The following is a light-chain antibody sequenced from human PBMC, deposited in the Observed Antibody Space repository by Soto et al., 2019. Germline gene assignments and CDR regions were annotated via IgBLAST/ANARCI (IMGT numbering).Light chain of an antibody. CDR2: GAS. CDR1: QTISTN. CDR3: QQYNNYYT. V-gene: IGKV3-15*01. J-gene: IGKJ2*01. Sequence: EIVMTQSPATLSVSPGERAILSCRASQTISTNLAWYQHKPGQTPRLLIYGASTRATGVPARFSGSGSGTEFTLTISSLQSEDFACYYCQQYNNYYTFGQGTKLEIK.